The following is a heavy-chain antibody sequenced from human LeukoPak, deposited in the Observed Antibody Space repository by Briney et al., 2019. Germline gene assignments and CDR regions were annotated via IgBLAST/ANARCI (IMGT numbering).Heavy chain of an antibody. CDR3: ARGQVLLWFGELLDY. D-gene: IGHD3-10*01. V-gene: IGHV1-2*02. J-gene: IGHJ4*02. CDR2: INPNSGGT. CDR1: GYTFTVYY. Sequence: ASVTLSFTASGYTFTVYYMHWVRQAPGQGLEWMGWINPNSGGTNYAQKFQGRVTITRDTSISTTYMELSRLRSDDTAVYYCARGQVLLWFGELLDYWGQGTLVTVSS.